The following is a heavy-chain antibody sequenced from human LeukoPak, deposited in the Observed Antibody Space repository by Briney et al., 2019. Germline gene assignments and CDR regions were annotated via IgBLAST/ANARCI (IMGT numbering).Heavy chain of an antibody. J-gene: IGHJ4*02. V-gene: IGHV3-21*01. CDR2: ISSSSSYI. CDR1: GFTFSSYS. CDR3: ARSRIDSSGYYYESDLDY. Sequence: GGSLRLSCAASGFTFSSYSMNWVRQAPGKGLDWVSSISSSSSYIYYADSVKGRFTISRDSAKNSLYLQMKSLRAEDTAVYYCARSRIDSSGYYYESDLDYWGQGTLVTVSS. D-gene: IGHD3-22*01.